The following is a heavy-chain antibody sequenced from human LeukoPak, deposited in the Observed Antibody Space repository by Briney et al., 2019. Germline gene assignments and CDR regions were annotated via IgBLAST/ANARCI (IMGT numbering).Heavy chain of an antibody. CDR1: GGSFSGYY. J-gene: IGHJ6*02. CDR3: ARGGYRYCSSTSCYMGSYYYYGMDV. Sequence: EPSETLSLTCAVYGGSFSGYYWSWIRQPPGKGLEWIGEINHSGSTNYNPSLKSRVTISVDTSKNQFSLKLSSVTAADTAVYYCARGGYRYCSSTSCYMGSYYYYGMDVWGQGTTVTVSS. CDR2: INHSGST. D-gene: IGHD2-2*02. V-gene: IGHV4-34*01.